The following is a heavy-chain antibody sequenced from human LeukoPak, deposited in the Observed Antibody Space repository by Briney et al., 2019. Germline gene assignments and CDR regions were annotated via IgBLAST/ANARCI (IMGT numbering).Heavy chain of an antibody. CDR3: ARDPINGPPVYYYYYMDV. V-gene: IGHV1-2*02. Sequence: ASVKVSCKASGYTFTGYHLHWVRQAPGQGLEWMGSINPNSGFTNYAQRFQGRVTMTRDTSISTVYMELSRLRSDDTAVYYCARDPINGPPVYYYYYMDVWGKGTTVTVSS. CDR1: GYTFTGYH. J-gene: IGHJ6*03. CDR2: INPNSGFT. D-gene: IGHD2-8*01.